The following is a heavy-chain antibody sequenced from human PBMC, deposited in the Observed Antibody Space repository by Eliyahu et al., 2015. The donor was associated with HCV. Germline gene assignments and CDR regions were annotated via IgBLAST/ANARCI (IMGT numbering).Heavy chain of an antibody. CDR2: ISSSSSYI. CDR1: GFXFSSYS. V-gene: IGHV3-21*01. CDR3: ARESNILGKSDGGVDY. J-gene: IGHJ4*02. D-gene: IGHD7-27*01. Sequence: EVQLVESGGGLVKPGGSLRLSCAASGFXFSSYSMNWVRQAPGKGLEWVSSISSSSSYIYYADSVKGRFTISRDNAKNSLYLQMNSLRAEDTAVYYCARESNILGKSDGGVDYWGQGTLVTVSS.